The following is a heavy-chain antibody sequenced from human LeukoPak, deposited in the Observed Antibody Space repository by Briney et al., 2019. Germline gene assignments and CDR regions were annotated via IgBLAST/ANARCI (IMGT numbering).Heavy chain of an antibody. V-gene: IGHV4-39*07. J-gene: IGHJ4*02. D-gene: IGHD3-16*01. Sequence: SETLSLTYTVSGGSISSSSYYWGWIRQPPGKGLEWIGSIYYSGSTYYNPSLKSRVTISVDTSKNQFSLKLSSVTAADTAVYYCASAKGGANDYWGQGTLVTVSS. CDR2: IYYSGST. CDR3: ASAKGGANDY. CDR1: GGSISSSSYY.